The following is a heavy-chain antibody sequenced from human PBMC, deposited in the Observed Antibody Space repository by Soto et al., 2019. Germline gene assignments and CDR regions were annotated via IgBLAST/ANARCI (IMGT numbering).Heavy chain of an antibody. CDR1: GSSFSSRW. J-gene: IGHJ6*02. Sequence: GESLKISCKGSGSSFSSRWISWVRQMPGKGLEWMGRIDPRDPYTSYSPSFQGHVTISVDKSINTVYLRWSSLKASDSAKYYCAGHGGGRTAITGYKGMDVWGQGTTVTVSS. CDR3: AGHGGGRTAITGYKGMDV. CDR2: IDPRDPYT. D-gene: IGHD3-9*01. V-gene: IGHV5-10-1*01.